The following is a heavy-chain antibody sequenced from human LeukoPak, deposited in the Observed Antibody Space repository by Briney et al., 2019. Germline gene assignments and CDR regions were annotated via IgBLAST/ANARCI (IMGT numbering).Heavy chain of an antibody. CDR1: GYTFTSYG. J-gene: IGHJ1*01. D-gene: IGHD3-3*01. Sequence: ASVKVSCKASGYTFTSYGISWVRQAPGQGLEWMGWISAYNGNTNYAQKLQGRVTMTTDTSTSTAYMELRSLRSDDTAVYYCARANYDFWSGHASAEYFQHWGQGTLVTVPS. CDR3: ARANYDFWSGHASAEYFQH. CDR2: ISAYNGNT. V-gene: IGHV1-18*01.